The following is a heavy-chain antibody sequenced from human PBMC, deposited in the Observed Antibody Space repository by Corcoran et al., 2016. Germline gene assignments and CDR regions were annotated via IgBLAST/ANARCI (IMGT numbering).Heavy chain of an antibody. CDR3: ARHSSAYSSISGFDP. D-gene: IGHD6-13*01. J-gene: IGHJ5*02. Sequence: EVQLVQSGAEVKKPGESLKISCKGSGYSFTSYWIGWVRQMPGKGLEWMGIIYPGDSDTRYSPSFQGQVTISADKSISTAYLQWSSLKASDTAMYYGARHSSAYSSISGFDPWGQGTLVTVSS. V-gene: IGHV5-51*01. CDR1: GYSFTSYW. CDR2: IYPGDSDT.